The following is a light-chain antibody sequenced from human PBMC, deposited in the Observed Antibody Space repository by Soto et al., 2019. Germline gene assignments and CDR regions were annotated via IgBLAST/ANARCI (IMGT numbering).Light chain of an antibody. CDR3: QQRYGWPPIT. CDR2: DAS. V-gene: IGKV3-11*01. J-gene: IGKJ5*01. CDR1: RSVRSY. Sequence: PGERATLSCRASRSVRSYLAWYQQKPGQAPRLLIYDASNRAAGIPARFSGSGSETDFTLTISNLEPEDFAVYYCQQRYGWPPITFRQGTRLEIK.